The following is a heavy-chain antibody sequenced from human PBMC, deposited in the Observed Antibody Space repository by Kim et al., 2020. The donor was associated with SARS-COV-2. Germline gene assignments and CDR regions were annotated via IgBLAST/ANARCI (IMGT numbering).Heavy chain of an antibody. CDR1: GGSISSGGYY. D-gene: IGHD2-2*01. V-gene: IGHV4-31*03. CDR3: VRYCSRSSCRWFDR. CDR2: IYYSGST. Sequence: SETLSLTCTVSGGSISSGGYYWSWNRQYPGKGLEWIGYIYYSGSTYYNPSLRSRVSISVDTSKNQFSLKLNSVTAADTADYYCVRYCSRSSCRWFDRWG. J-gene: IGHJ5*02.